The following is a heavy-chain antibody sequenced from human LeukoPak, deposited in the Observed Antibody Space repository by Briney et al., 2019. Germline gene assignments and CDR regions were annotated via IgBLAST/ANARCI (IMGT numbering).Heavy chain of an antibody. Sequence: GESLKISCKGSGYSFTNYWIGWVRQMPGKGLEWMGIIYPGDSDTRYSPFFQGQVTISADKSISTAYLQWSSLKASDTAMYYCARLSVAATNYFDYWGQGTLVTVSS. CDR2: IYPGDSDT. CDR1: GYSFTNYW. J-gene: IGHJ4*02. D-gene: IGHD2-15*01. CDR3: ARLSVAATNYFDY. V-gene: IGHV5-51*01.